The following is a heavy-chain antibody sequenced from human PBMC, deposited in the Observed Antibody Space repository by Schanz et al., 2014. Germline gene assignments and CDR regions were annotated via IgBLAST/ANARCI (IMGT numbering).Heavy chain of an antibody. Sequence: QAQLVESGGGVVQPGGSLRLSCAASRFAFSNCGMHWVRQAPGKGLEWVAFIRYDASNEYYADSVKGRFTISRDNSKNTLYLQMNSLRPDDTAVYYCAKALKPHIASRNGLDVWGHGTTVTVSS. J-gene: IGHJ6*02. CDR3: AKALKPHIASRNGLDV. D-gene: IGHD5-12*01. CDR1: RFAFSNCG. CDR2: IRYDASNE. V-gene: IGHV3-30*02.